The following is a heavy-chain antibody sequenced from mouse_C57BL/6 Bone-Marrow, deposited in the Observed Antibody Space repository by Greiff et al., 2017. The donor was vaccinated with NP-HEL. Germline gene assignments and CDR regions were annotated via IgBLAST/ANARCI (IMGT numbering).Heavy chain of an antibody. CDR2: LDPENGDT. CDR3: TIYGSSPYYFDY. D-gene: IGHD1-1*01. J-gene: IGHJ2*01. CDR1: GFNIKDDY. V-gene: IGHV14-4*01. Sequence: VQLKQSGAELVRPGASVKLSCTASGFNIKDDYMHWVKQRPEQGLEWIGWLDPENGDTEYASKFQGKATITADTSSNTAYLQLSSLTSEDTAVYYWTIYGSSPYYFDYWGQGTTLTVSS.